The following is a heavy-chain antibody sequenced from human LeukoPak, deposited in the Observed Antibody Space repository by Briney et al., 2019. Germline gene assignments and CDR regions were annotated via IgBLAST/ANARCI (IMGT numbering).Heavy chain of an antibody. CDR1: GGSISSGGYS. Sequence: PSETLSLTCAVSGGSISSGGYSWSWIRQPPGKGLEWIGYIYHSGSTYYNPSLKSRVTISIDRSKNQFSLKLSSVTAADTAVYYCASLTMMNDYWGQGTLVTVSS. D-gene: IGHD3-22*01. CDR2: IYHSGST. CDR3: ASLTMMNDY. J-gene: IGHJ4*02. V-gene: IGHV4-30-2*01.